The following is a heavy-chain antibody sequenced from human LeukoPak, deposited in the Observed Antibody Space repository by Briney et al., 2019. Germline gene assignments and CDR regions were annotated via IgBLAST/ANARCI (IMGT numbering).Heavy chain of an antibody. CDR3: ARDYYDSSGYCPFDP. J-gene: IGHJ5*02. D-gene: IGHD3-22*01. Sequence: PGGSLRLSCAASGFTFSSYSMNWVRQAPGKGLEWVSSIRSSSSYIYYADSVKGRFTISRDNAKNSLYLQMNSLRAEDTAVYYCARDYYDSSGYCPFDPWGQGTLVTVSS. CDR2: IRSSSSYI. CDR1: GFTFSSYS. V-gene: IGHV3-21*01.